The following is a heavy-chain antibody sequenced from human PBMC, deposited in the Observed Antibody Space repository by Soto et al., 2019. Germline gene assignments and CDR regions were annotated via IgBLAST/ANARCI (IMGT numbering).Heavy chain of an antibody. Sequence: SETLSLTCTVSGGSISSGGYYWSWIRQHPGKGLEWIGYIYYSGSTYYNPSLKSRVTISVDTSKNQFSLRLSSVTAADTAVYYCARESRGYYYYYGMDVWGQGTTVTVSS. CDR2: IYYSGST. J-gene: IGHJ6*02. V-gene: IGHV4-31*03. D-gene: IGHD3-16*01. CDR3: ARESRGYYYYYGMDV. CDR1: GGSISSGGYY.